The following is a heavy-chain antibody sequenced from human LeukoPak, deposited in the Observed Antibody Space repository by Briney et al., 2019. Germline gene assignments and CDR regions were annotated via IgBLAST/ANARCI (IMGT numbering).Heavy chain of an antibody. CDR3: ARAFYCGGDCGGFDY. CDR1: GYSFTSYW. J-gene: IGHJ4*02. V-gene: IGHV5-51*01. D-gene: IGHD2-21*02. CDR2: IYPGDSDT. Sequence: GESLKISCKGSGYSFTSYWIGWVRPMPGKGLEWMGIIYPGDSDTRYSPSFQGQVTISADKSISTAYLQWSSLKASDTAMYYCARAFYCGGDCGGFDYWGQGTLVTVSS.